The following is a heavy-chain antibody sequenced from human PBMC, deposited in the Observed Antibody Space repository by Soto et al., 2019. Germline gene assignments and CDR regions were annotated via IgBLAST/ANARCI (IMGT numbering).Heavy chain of an antibody. D-gene: IGHD2-2*01. J-gene: IGHJ4*02. CDR3: AKADRGIYIVVVPAATGYFDY. V-gene: IGHV3-23*01. Sequence: GGSLRLSCAASGFTFSSYAMSWVRQAPGKGLEWVSAISGSGGSTYYADSVKGRFTISRDNSKNTLYLQMNSLRAEDTAVYYCAKADRGIYIVVVPAATGYFDYWGQGTLVTVSS. CDR1: GFTFSSYA. CDR2: ISGSGGST.